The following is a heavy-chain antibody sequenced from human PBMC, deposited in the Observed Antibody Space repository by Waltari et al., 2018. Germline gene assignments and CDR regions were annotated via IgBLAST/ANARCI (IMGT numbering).Heavy chain of an antibody. CDR2: ISGSGGST. D-gene: IGHD6-13*01. V-gene: IGHV3-23*01. J-gene: IGHJ6*02. Sequence: EVQLLESGGGLVQPGGSLTLSCAASGFTFSSYAMSWVRQAPGKGLAGVSAISGSGGSTYYADSVKGRFTISRDNSKNTLYLQMNSLRAEDTAVYYCAKDRRTESNFIAAAGRAIYGMDVWGQGTTVTVSS. CDR3: AKDRRTESNFIAAAGRAIYGMDV. CDR1: GFTFSSYA.